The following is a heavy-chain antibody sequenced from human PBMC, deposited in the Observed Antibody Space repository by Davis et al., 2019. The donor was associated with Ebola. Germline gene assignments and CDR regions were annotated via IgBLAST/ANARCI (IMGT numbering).Heavy chain of an antibody. CDR2: IYYSGST. V-gene: IGHV4-39*07. CDR3: ARGYYYYDSSGYYP. D-gene: IGHD3-22*01. Sequence: MPSETLSLTCTVSGGSISSSSYYWGWIRQPPGKGLEWIGSIYYSGSTYYNPSLKSRVTISVDTSKNQFSLKLSSVTAADTAVYYCARGYYYYDSSGYYPWGQGTLVTVSS. J-gene: IGHJ5*02. CDR1: GGSISSSSYY.